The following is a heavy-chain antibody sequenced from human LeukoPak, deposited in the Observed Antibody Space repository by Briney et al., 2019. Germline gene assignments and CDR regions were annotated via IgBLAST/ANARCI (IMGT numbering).Heavy chain of an antibody. Sequence: PGGSLKPSCAASGFTFSDSAMHWVRQASGKGLEWVGRIRNKAKSYATAYAESVKGRFTISRDDSKNTAYLQMNSLKTEDTAVYYCTHYYDSSGYYGAFDIWGQGTMVTVSS. J-gene: IGHJ3*02. CDR2: IRNKAKSYAT. D-gene: IGHD3-22*01. CDR3: THYYDSSGYYGAFDI. CDR1: GFTFSDSA. V-gene: IGHV3-73*01.